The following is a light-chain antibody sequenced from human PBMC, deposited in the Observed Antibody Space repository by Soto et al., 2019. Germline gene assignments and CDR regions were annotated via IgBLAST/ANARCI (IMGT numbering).Light chain of an antibody. J-gene: IGKJ2*01. CDR2: GAS. CDR1: QSVSSSY. V-gene: IGKV3-20*01. Sequence: EIVLTQSPGTLSLSPGERATLSCRASQSVSSSYLAWYQQQPGHAPRLLIYGASSRATGITDRFSGSGSWTDFTLPISRLEPEDVAVYYCQQHGSSPGTFGQGTKVEIK. CDR3: QQHGSSPGT.